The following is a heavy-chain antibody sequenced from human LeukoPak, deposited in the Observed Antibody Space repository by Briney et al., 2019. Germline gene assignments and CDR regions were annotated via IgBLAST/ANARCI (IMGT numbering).Heavy chain of an antibody. D-gene: IGHD6-13*01. Sequence: GGSLRLSCAASGFTVSRNQMSWVRQAPGKGLEWVSGIGGSGGSSYYANSVKGRFTISRDNSKNTLYLQMNSLRAEDTAVYYCAKTYSWYYFDYWGQGTLVTISS. CDR2: IGGSGGSS. J-gene: IGHJ4*02. V-gene: IGHV3-23*01. CDR1: GFTVSRNQ. CDR3: AKTYSWYYFDY.